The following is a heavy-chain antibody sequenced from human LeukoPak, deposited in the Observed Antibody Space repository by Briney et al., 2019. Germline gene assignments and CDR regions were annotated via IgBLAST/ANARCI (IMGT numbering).Heavy chain of an antibody. CDR3: ARDPGYYYYGMDV. CDR1: GFTFSSYS. J-gene: IGHJ6*02. V-gene: IGHV3-21*01. Sequence: KPGGSLRLSCAASGFTFSSYSMNWVRQAPGKGLEWVSSISSSSSYIYYADSVKGRFTISRDNAKNSLYLQMNSLRAEDTALYYCARDPGYYYYGMDVWGQGTTVVVSS. CDR2: ISSSSSYI.